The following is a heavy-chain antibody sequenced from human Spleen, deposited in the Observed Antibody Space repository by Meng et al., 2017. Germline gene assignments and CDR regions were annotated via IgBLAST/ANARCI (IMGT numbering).Heavy chain of an antibody. CDR2: IDYSGTT. V-gene: IGHV4-39*01. D-gene: IGHD5-18*01. Sequence: QLQLQESGPGLVKPSETLSLTCTFSGGSIGRNSYHWGWIRQPPGKGLEWVGTIDYSGTTYSNSSLKSRVTISLDTSRNQFSLKLTSVTAADTAVYYCSRRINTAGGWFDSWGQGTLVTVSS. CDR1: GGSIGRNSYH. CDR3: SRRINTAGGWFDS. J-gene: IGHJ5*01.